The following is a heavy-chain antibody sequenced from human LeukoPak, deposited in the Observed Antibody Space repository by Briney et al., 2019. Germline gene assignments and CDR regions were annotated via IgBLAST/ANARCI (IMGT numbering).Heavy chain of an antibody. CDR3: ARDPPHYDSSGYYGDY. Sequence: GGSLRLSCAASGFTFDDYAMHWVRQAPGKGLEWVSGISWNSGYIGYEDSVKGRFTISRDNSKNSLYLQMNSLRAEDTALYYCARDPPHYDSSGYYGDYWGQGTLVTVSS. CDR2: ISWNSGYI. CDR1: GFTFDDYA. V-gene: IGHV3-9*01. D-gene: IGHD3-22*01. J-gene: IGHJ4*02.